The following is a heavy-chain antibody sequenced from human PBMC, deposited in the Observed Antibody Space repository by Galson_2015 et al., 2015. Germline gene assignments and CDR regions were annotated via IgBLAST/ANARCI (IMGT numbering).Heavy chain of an antibody. CDR1: GFTFSSYS. J-gene: IGHJ6*02. CDR2: ISSSSSYI. D-gene: IGHD2-2*01. Sequence: SLRLSCAASGFTFSSYSMNWVRQAPGKGLEWVSSISSSSSYIYYADSVKGRFTISRDNAKNSLYLQMNSLRAEDTAVYYCARDWDIVVVQAATDSGSYYYGMDDWGQGTLVTVSS. V-gene: IGHV3-21*01. CDR3: ARDWDIVVVQAATDSGSYYYGMDD.